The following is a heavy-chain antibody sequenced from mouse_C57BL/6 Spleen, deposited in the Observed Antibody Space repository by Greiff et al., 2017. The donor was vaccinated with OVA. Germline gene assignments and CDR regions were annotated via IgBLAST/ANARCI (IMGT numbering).Heavy chain of an antibody. V-gene: IGHV5-4*01. CDR2: ISDGGSYT. CDR1: GFTFSSYA. CDR3: ARDPLCDY. Sequence: EVKLVESGGGLVKPGGSLKLSCAASGFTFSSYAMSWVRQTPEKRLEWVATISDGGSYTYYPDNVKGRFTISRDNAKNNLYLQMSHLKSEDTAMYYCARDPLCDYWGQGTTLTVSS. J-gene: IGHJ2*01.